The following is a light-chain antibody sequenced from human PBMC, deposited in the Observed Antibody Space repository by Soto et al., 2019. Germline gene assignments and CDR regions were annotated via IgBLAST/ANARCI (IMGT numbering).Light chain of an antibody. CDR1: QAISSC. Sequence: DIQMTKSPSTLSGSVGDRVTITCRASQAISSCLACYPHKPGKAPNLLISNASTLKSPVPSRFSGSGSGTQFTLTITRLQPYDFATYYCQHYNSYSAVFGQGPRWIS. V-gene: IGKV1-5*03. CDR3: QHYNSYSAV. J-gene: IGKJ1*01. CDR2: NAS.